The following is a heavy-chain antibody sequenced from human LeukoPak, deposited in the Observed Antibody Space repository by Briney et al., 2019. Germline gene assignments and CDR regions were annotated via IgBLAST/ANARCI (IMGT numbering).Heavy chain of an antibody. CDR1: GGSISSYY. CDR2: IYTSGST. CDR3: ARDLTKSDWFDP. Sequence: SETLSLTCTVSGGSISSYYWSWIRQPAGKGLEWIGRIYTSGSTNYNPSLKSRVTTSVDTSKNQFSLKLSSVTAADTAVYYCARDLTKSDWFDPWGQGTLVTVSS. J-gene: IGHJ5*02. V-gene: IGHV4-4*07.